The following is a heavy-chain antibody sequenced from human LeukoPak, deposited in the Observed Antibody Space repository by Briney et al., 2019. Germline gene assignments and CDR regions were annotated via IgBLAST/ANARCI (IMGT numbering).Heavy chain of an antibody. CDR3: ARVPQGVVVVAATPLYYGMDV. D-gene: IGHD2-15*01. CDR1: GYTFTGYY. CDR2: INPNSGGT. Sequence: ASVKVSCKASGYTFTGYYMHWVRQAPGQGLEWMGWINPNSGGTNYAQKFQGRVTMTRDTSISTAYMELSRLRSDDTAVYYCARVPQGVVVVAATPLYYGMDVWGQGTTVTASS. V-gene: IGHV1-2*02. J-gene: IGHJ6*02.